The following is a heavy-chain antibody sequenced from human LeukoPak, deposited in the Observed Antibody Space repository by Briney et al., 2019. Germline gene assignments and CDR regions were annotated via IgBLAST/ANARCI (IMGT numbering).Heavy chain of an antibody. CDR2: ISSSSSYI. Sequence: GGSLRLSCAASGFTFSSYSMNWVRQAPGKGLEWVSSISSSSSYIYYADSVKGRFTISRDNSKNTLYLQMNSLRAEDTAVYYCAKLCYYGSGSSYYFDYWGQGTLVTVSS. CDR3: AKLCYYGSGSSYYFDY. CDR1: GFTFSSYS. D-gene: IGHD3-10*01. J-gene: IGHJ4*02. V-gene: IGHV3-21*04.